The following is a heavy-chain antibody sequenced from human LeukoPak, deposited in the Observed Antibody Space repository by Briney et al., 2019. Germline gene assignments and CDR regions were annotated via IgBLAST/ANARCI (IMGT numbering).Heavy chain of an antibody. J-gene: IGHJ4*02. V-gene: IGHV3-30*02. CDR3: AREGGRIEIGEFDY. D-gene: IGHD3-10*01. CDR2: IQHDDSEK. Sequence: PGGSLRLSCAASGFTFSSYAMSWVRQAPGKGLEWVAFIQHDDSEKSYADSMKGRCTTSRDNSKKTVYLQINSLSAEDTGVYYCAREGGRIEIGEFDYWGQGTLVTVSS. CDR1: GFTFSSYA.